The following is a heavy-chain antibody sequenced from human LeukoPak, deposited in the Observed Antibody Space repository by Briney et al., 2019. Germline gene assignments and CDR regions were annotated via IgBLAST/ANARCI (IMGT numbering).Heavy chain of an antibody. Sequence: GGSLRLSCAASGFTYSTYWMSWVRQAPGKGLEWVANINQDGSEKYYVDSVRGRFTISRDNAKNSLYLQMNSLRGEDTAVYYCARNAPFDYWGQGTLVSVSS. CDR3: ARNAPFDY. CDR2: INQDGSEK. CDR1: GFTYSTYW. J-gene: IGHJ4*02. V-gene: IGHV3-7*01.